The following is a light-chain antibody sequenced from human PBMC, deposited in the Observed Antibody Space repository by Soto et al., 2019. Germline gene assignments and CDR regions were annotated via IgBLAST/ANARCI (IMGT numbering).Light chain of an antibody. CDR3: HQYGSSPKT. CDR1: QSLGNTY. CDR2: GAS. J-gene: IGKJ1*01. V-gene: IGKV3-20*01. Sequence: EVVLTQSPGTLSLSPGESATLSCRASQSLGNTYLAWYQQKTGQAPRLLIYGASRRATGIPDRFSGSGSETDFTLTISRLEPEDFAVYYCHQYGSSPKTFGQGTKVDIK.